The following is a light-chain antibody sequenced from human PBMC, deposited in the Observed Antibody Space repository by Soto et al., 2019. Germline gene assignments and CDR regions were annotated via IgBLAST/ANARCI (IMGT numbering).Light chain of an antibody. V-gene: IGKV1-8*01. J-gene: IGKJ3*01. CDR1: QGISSY. CDR3: QQYYSYPFT. CDR2: AAS. Sequence: AIRMTQSPSSLSASTGDRVTITCRASQGISSYLAWYQQKPGKAPKLLIYAASTLQSGVPSRFSGSGSGTEFTLTISWLQSEDFASYYCQQYYSYPFTFGPGTKVEIK.